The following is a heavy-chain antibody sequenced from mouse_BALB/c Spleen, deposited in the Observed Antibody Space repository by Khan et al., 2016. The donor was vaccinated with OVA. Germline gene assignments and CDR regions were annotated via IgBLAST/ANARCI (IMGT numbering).Heavy chain of an antibody. D-gene: IGHD1-1*01. J-gene: IGHJ1*01. CDR2: IWGDGST. CDR1: GFSLSRYS. CDR3: ARNHYGGGYWYFDV. V-gene: IGHV2-6-4*01. Sequence: QVQLKESGPGLVAPSQSLSITCTVSGFSLSRYSVHWVRQPPGKGLEWLGMIWGDGSTDYNSALKSRLSISKDNSKRQVFLKMNSLQTDDTAMYYCARNHYGGGYWYFDVWGAGTTVTVSS.